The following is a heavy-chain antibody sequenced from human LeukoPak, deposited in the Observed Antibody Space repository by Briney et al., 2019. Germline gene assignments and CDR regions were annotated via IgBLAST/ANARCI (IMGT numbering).Heavy chain of an antibody. CDR2: INTDGTDT. D-gene: IGHD1-7*01. CDR3: VRDLHWNSVDY. V-gene: IGHV3-74*01. J-gene: IGHJ4*02. Sequence: GGSLRLSCAASGFTFNSYWMHWVRQGPGRGLVWVSRINTDGTDTAYADSVKGRFTISRDNAKNTMYLQMNGLRAEDTGVYFCVRDLHWNSVDYWGQGTLVTVSS. CDR1: GFTFNSYW.